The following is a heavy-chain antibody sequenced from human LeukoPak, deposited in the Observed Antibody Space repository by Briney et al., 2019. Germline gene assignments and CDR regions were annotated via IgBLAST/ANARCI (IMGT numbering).Heavy chain of an antibody. D-gene: IGHD3-16*01. V-gene: IGHV4-34*01. CDR3: ARGSRIMITFGRPYYMDV. CDR1: GFTFSSYS. J-gene: IGHJ6*03. CDR2: INHSGST. Sequence: GSLRLSCVASGFTFSSYSMNWVRQAPGKGLEWIGEINHSGSTNYNPSLKSRVTISVDTSKNQFSLKLSSVTAADTAVYYCARGSRIMITFGRPYYMDVWGKGTTVTVSS.